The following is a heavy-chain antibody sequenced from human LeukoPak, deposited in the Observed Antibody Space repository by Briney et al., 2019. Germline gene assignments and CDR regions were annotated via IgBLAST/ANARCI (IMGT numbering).Heavy chain of an antibody. CDR3: ARARTHGSGSCGDY. Sequence: GGSLRLSCAASGFSFSDYGMHWVRQAPGKGLEWMAVIWFDGSNKYYGDSVEGRFIISRDNPRNTLYLQMNSLRDEDTAVYYCARARTHGSGSCGDYWGQGTLVTVSS. V-gene: IGHV3-33*01. J-gene: IGHJ4*02. CDR1: GFSFSDYG. CDR2: IWFDGSNK. D-gene: IGHD3-10*01.